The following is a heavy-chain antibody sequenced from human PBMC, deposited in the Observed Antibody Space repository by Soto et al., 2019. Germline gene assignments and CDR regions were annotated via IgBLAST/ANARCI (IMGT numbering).Heavy chain of an antibody. J-gene: IGHJ4*02. Sequence: QVQLVQSRAEVKKPGASVKVSCKASGYTFTSYGISWVRQAPGQGLEWMGWISAYNGNTNYAQKLQGRVTMTTDTSTSTAYMELRSLRSDDTAVYYCARDLRLYSSGWCFDYWGQGTLVTVSS. V-gene: IGHV1-18*01. CDR1: GYTFTSYG. D-gene: IGHD6-19*01. CDR2: ISAYNGNT. CDR3: ARDLRLYSSGWCFDY.